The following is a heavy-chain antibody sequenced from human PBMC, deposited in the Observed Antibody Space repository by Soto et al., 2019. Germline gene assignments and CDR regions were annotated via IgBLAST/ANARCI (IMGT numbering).Heavy chain of an antibody. Sequence: ASVKVSCKASGYSFTNNDVSWVRQVTGQGLEWMGWRNPGSGDTGYAQKFQGRVTMTRDISIATAYMELSSLRSDDTAIYYCARMETFGSLNWFDPWGQGTLVTVSS. CDR1: GYSFTNND. D-gene: IGHD3-16*01. CDR2: RNPGSGDT. V-gene: IGHV1-8*01. J-gene: IGHJ5*02. CDR3: ARMETFGSLNWFDP.